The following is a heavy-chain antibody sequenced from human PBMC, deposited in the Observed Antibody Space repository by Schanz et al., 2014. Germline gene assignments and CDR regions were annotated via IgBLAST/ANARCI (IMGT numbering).Heavy chain of an antibody. CDR2: IYSDGST. V-gene: IGHV3-53*01. CDR3: AKIRYDSSGYYLPYYGLDV. D-gene: IGHD3-22*01. Sequence: EVQLVESGGGLIQPGGSLRLSCVASGFTVSSNYMSWVRQAPGKGLEWVSVIYSDGSTDYADSVKGRFIIPRDNSKNTLYLQMNSLRAEDTAVYYCAKIRYDSSGYYLPYYGLDVWGQGTTVTVSS. CDR1: GFTVSSNY. J-gene: IGHJ6*02.